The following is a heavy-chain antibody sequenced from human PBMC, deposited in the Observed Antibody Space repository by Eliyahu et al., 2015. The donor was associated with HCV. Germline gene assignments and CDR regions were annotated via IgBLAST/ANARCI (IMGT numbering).Heavy chain of an antibody. CDR1: GYSFTXYW. Sequence: EVQLVQSGAEVKKPGESLKISCKGSGYSFTXYWIGWVRQMPGKGLEWMGIIYPGDSDTRYSPSFQGQVTISADESISTAYLQWSSLRASDTAMYYCARLAEYGGASSWYFGLWGRGTLVTVSS. CDR3: ARLAEYGGASSWYFGL. CDR2: IYPGDSDT. D-gene: IGHD4-23*01. J-gene: IGHJ2*01. V-gene: IGHV5-51*01.